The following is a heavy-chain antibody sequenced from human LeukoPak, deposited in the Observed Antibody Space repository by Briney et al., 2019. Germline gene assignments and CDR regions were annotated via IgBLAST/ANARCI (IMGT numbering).Heavy chain of an antibody. V-gene: IGHV3-7*04. CDR1: GFTFSSYW. J-gene: IGHJ6*02. CDR2: IKRDGSEK. D-gene: IGHD5-18*01. CDR3: ARIRKAGYSYGSYYYYGMDV. Sequence: GGSLRLSCAASGFTFSSYWMSWVRQAPGRGLEWVANIKRDGSEKYYVDSVKGRFTISRDNAKNSLYLQMNSLRAEDTAVYYCARIRKAGYSYGSYYYYGMDVWGQGTTVTVSS.